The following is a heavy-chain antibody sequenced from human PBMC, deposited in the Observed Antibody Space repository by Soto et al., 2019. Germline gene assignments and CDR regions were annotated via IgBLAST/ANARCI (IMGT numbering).Heavy chain of an antibody. CDR1: GGSISSSSYY. CDR2: IYYSGST. V-gene: IGHV4-39*01. D-gene: IGHD3-3*01. J-gene: IGHJ5*02. CDR3: ARFWISNWFDP. Sequence: SETLSLTCTVSGGSISSSSYYWGWIRQPPGKGLEWIGSIYYSGSTYYNPSLKSRVTISVDTSKNQFSLKLSSVTAADTAVYYCARFWISNWFDPWGQGTLVTVSS.